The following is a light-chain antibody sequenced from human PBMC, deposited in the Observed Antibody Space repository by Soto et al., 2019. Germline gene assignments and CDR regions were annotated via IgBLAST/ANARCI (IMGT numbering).Light chain of an antibody. CDR2: WAS. J-gene: IGKJ3*01. CDR1: QSILDSSINKNR. CDR3: QQYYSIPFT. V-gene: IGKV4-1*01. Sequence: DIVMTQSPGSLAVSLGERATFNCKSSQSILDSSINKNRLAWYQQRPGQPPKLLIFWASTRESGVPDRFSGSGSGTDFTLTISSLQAEYVAVYYCQQYYSIPFTFGPGSRVDIK.